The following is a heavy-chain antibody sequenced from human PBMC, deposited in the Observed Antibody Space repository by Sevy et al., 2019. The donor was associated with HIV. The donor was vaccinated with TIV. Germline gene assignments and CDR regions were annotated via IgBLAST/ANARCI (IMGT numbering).Heavy chain of an antibody. CDR3: AGPGIAGTYYYYGMDV. D-gene: IGHD6-13*01. CDR2: IIPIFGTA. V-gene: IGHV1-69*13. CDR1: GGTFSSYA. J-gene: IGHJ6*02. Sequence: SVKVSCKASGGTFSSYAIIWVRQAPGQGLEWMGGIIPIFGTANYAQKFQGRVTITADESTSTAYMELSSLRSEDTDVYYCAGPGIAGTYYYYGMDVWGQGTTVTVSS.